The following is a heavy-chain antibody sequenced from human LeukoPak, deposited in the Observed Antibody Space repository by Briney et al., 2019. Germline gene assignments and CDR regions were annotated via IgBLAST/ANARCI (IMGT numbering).Heavy chain of an antibody. CDR1: GGSISSYY. J-gene: IGHJ5*02. CDR3: TREPSP. CDR2: IYSSGSA. V-gene: IGHV4-4*07. Sequence: SETPSLTCTVSGGSISSYYWSWIRQPAGEGLEWIGRIYSSGSASYNPSLKSRVTLSGDTSRNQLSLKLRYVTAADTAVYYCTREPSPWGQGTLVTVSS.